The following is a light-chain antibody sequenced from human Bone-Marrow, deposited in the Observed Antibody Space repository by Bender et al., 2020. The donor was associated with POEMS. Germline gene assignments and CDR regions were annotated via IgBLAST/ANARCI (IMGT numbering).Light chain of an antibody. CDR1: SSNIGSNT. CDR3: VAWDASLNGWV. CDR2: TNN. Sequence: QSVLTQPPSASGTPGQRVTISCSGSSSNIGSNTVNWYQQLPGTAPRLLIYTNNERPSGVPDRFSGSKSGTSASLAITGLQSDDEAIYFCVAWDASLNGWVFGGGTKLTVL. V-gene: IGLV1-44*01. J-gene: IGLJ3*02.